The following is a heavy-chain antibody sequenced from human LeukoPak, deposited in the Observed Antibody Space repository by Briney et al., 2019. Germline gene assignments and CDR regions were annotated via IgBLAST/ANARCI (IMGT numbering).Heavy chain of an antibody. CDR1: GFTFSSSA. V-gene: IGHV3-23*01. Sequence: GGSLRLSCAASGFTFSSSAMSWVRQVPGKGLEWVSAISGSGVSKYYADSVKGRFTISIDNSKNTVYLQMNGLRAEDTAVYYCAKISPYYYDSSRYYPWGQGTLVTVSS. J-gene: IGHJ5*02. CDR3: AKISPYYYDSSRYYP. CDR2: ISGSGVSK. D-gene: IGHD3-22*01.